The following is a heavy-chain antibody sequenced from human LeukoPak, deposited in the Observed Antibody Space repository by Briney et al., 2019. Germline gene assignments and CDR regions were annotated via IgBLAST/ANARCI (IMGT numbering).Heavy chain of an antibody. J-gene: IGHJ4*02. CDR2: VYHSGST. V-gene: IGHV4-4*02. CDR1: GGSISNDKW. Sequence: SETLSLTCAVSGGSISNDKWWSWVRQSPVKGLEWIGEVYHSGSTNYSPSLKSRVTISVDKSNNQFSLKLISVTAADTAMYYCATGTSWYYYYWGQGTLVTVSS. CDR3: ATGTSWYYYY. D-gene: IGHD6-13*01.